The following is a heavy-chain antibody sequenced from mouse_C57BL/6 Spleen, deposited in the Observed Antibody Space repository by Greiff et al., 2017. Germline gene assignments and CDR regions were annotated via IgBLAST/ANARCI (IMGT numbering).Heavy chain of an antibody. J-gene: IGHJ4*01. V-gene: IGHV5-17*01. CDR2: ISSGSSTI. Sequence: EVHLVESGGGLVKPGGSLKLSCAASGFTFSDYGMHWVRQAPEKGLEWVAYISSGSSTIYYADTVKGRFTISRDNAKNTLFLQMTSLRSEDTAMYYCARERYYGSFYAMDYWGQGTSVTVSS. CDR1: GFTFSDYG. CDR3: ARERYYGSFYAMDY. D-gene: IGHD1-1*01.